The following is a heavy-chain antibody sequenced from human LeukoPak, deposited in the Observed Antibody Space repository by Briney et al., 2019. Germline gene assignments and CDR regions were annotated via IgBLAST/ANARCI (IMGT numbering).Heavy chain of an antibody. CDR2: IYYSGST. CDR3: ARDPLPYYYDSSGHRWGI. CDR1: GGSISSSSYY. D-gene: IGHD3-22*01. Sequence: SETLSLTCTVSGGSISSSSYYWGWIRQPPGKGLEWIGSIYYSGSTYYNPSLKSRVTISVDTSKNQFSLKLSSVTAADTAVYYCARDPLPYYYDSSGHRWGIWGQGTMVTVSS. J-gene: IGHJ3*02. V-gene: IGHV4-39*02.